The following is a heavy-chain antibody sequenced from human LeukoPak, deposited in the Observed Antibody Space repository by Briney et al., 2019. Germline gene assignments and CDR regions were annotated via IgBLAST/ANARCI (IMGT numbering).Heavy chain of an antibody. D-gene: IGHD2-8*01. Sequence: PSETLSLTCTVSGVSMSAFQRNWVRQSPEKGLEWIGCVNTKGETNYNPSLKSRVITSVDTSKSQFSLRLTSVTAADTAVYYCATSNDAKIAPFDHWGQGALVTVSS. CDR2: VNTKGET. CDR3: ATSNDAKIAPFDH. CDR1: GVSMSAFQ. V-gene: IGHV4-4*09. J-gene: IGHJ4*02.